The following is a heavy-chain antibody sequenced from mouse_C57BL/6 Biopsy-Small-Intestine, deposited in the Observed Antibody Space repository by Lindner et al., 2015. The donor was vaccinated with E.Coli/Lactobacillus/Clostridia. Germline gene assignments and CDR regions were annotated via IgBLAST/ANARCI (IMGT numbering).Heavy chain of an antibody. J-gene: IGHJ2*01. D-gene: IGHD2-2*01. CDR1: GYTFTSYG. Sequence: VQLQESGSELARPGASVKLSCKASGYTFTSYGISWVKQRTGQGLEWIGEIYPRSGNTYYNEKFKGKATLTADKSSSTAYMELRSLTSEDSAVYFCARRLPYYFDYWGQGTTLTVSS. CDR3: ARRLPYYFDY. CDR2: IYPRSGNT. V-gene: IGHV1-81*01.